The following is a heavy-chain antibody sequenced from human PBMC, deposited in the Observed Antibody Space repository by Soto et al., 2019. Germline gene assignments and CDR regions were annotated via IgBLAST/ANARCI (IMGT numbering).Heavy chain of an antibody. D-gene: IGHD3-10*01. CDR1: GYTFTSYD. CDR3: ARGLGSGSYYKYYYYYMDV. J-gene: IGHJ6*03. CDR2: MNPNSGNT. V-gene: IGHV1-8*01. Sequence: QVQLVQSGAEVKKPGASVKVSCKASGYTFTSYDINWVRQATGQGLEWMGWMNPNSGNTGYAQKFQGRVTMTRNTSISKAYMELSSLRSEATAVYYCARGLGSGSYYKYYYYYMDVWGKGTTVTVSS.